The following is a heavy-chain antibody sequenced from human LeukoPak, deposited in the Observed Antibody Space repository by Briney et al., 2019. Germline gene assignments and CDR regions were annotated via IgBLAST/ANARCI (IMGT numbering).Heavy chain of an antibody. J-gene: IGHJ4*02. CDR2: ISGGGDKT. D-gene: IGHD6-13*01. CDR1: GFTFSNYA. CDR3: AKDRVDIGITAALPEFDY. V-gene: IGHV3-23*01. Sequence: GGSLRLSCATSGFTFSNYAMSWVRQAPGKGLEWVSTISGGGDKTYHAESVKGRFTISRDNSKSTLSLEMNSLRGDDTALYYCAKDRVDIGITAALPEFDYWGQGILVTVPS.